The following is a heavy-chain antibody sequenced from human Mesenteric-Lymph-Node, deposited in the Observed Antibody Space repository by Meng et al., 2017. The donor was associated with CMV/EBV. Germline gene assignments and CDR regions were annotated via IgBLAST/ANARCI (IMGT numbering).Heavy chain of an antibody. V-gene: IGHV3-74*01. CDR2: INSDGSSS. CDR1: GFTFSSYW. CDR3: ARGGVLEVPVVYFYYGMDV. Sequence: GESLKISCAASGFTFSSYWMHWVRHAPGKGLVWVSRINSDGSSSTYADSVKGRFAISRDHSKTTVYLQMNSLRAEDSAVYYCARGGVLEVPVVYFYYGMDVWGQGTSVTVSS. J-gene: IGHJ6*02. D-gene: IGHD2-2*01.